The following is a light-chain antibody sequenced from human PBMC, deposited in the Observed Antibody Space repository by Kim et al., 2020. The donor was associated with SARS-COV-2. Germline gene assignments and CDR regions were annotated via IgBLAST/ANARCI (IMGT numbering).Light chain of an antibody. V-gene: IGKV3-11*01. J-gene: IGKJ5*01. CDR3: QQRSTSTS. Sequence: CLSPGERATLSCRASQSVAHYFAWYQQKPGQAPRLLIYDSSIRAPGIPARFSGSGSGTDFTLTISNVEPEDLAVYYCQQRSTSTSFGQGTRLEIK. CDR1: QSVAHY. CDR2: DSS.